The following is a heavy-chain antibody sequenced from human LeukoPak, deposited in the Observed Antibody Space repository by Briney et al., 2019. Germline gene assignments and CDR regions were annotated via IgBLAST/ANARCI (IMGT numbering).Heavy chain of an antibody. CDR2: IYYSGST. J-gene: IGHJ6*03. D-gene: IGHD5-24*01. Sequence: PSETLSLTCTVSGGSISSHYWSWIRQPPGKGLEWIGYIYYSGSTNYNPSLKSRATISVDTSKNQFSLKLSSVTAADTAVYYCAREVGMATIGNYMDVWGKGTTVTVSS. V-gene: IGHV4-59*11. CDR3: AREVGMATIGNYMDV. CDR1: GGSISSHY.